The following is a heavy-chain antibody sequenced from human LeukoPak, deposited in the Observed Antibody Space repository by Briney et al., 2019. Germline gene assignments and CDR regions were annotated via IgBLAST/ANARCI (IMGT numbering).Heavy chain of an antibody. CDR3: ARYSNWNDISLDP. CDR2: IKVEGSSI. J-gene: IGHJ5*02. V-gene: IGHV3-74*01. Sequence: GGSLRLSCAAPGLTFSSSGMYGGPQPPGEGRGWCARIKVEGSSIIYADSLKGRFTISRDNAKNTPYLQRKSLRPADTAVYYCARYSNWNDISLDPWGQGTLVTVSS. CDR1: GLTFSSSG. D-gene: IGHD1-20*01.